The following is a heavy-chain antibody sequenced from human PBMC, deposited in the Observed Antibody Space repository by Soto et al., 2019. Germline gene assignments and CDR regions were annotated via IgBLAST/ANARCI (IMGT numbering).Heavy chain of an antibody. CDR1: GFTFSTYA. CDR2: ISGSST. CDR3: ATRRATDSTVSV. J-gene: IGHJ6*04. Sequence: GGSLRLSCAASGFTFSTYAMSWVRQAPGKGLEWVSAISGSSTHYADSVKGRFTISRDNSKRTLYLQMSSLRAEDTAVYYCATRRATDSTVSVWGKGTTVTVSS. D-gene: IGHD2-2*01. V-gene: IGHV3-23*01.